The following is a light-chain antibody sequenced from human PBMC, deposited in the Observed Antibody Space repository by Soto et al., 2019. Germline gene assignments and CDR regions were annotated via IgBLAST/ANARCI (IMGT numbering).Light chain of an antibody. CDR3: SSYTSSSPLV. CDR2: EVS. J-gene: IGLJ1*01. Sequence: QSALTQPASVSGSPGQSITISCTGTSSDVGGYNYVSWYQQHPGKAPKLMIYEVSNRPSGVSNRFSGSKSGNTASLTISGLQAEDEADYYCSSYTSSSPLVFGTGIKVIV. CDR1: SSDVGGYNY. V-gene: IGLV2-14*01.